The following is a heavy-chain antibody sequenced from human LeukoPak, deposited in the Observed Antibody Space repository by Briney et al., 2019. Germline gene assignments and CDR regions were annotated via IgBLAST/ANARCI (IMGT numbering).Heavy chain of an antibody. CDR1: GGSISSYY. CDR3: ASIPVAGTKGGDWFDP. CDR2: IFYSGSP. J-gene: IGHJ5*02. Sequence: SETLSLTCTVSGGSISSYYWSWIRQPPGKGLEWIANIFYSGSPNYNPSLKSRVTISFDTSKNQFSLKLSSVTAADTAVYYCASIPVAGTKGGDWFDPWGQGTLVTVSS. V-gene: IGHV4-59*08. D-gene: IGHD6-19*01.